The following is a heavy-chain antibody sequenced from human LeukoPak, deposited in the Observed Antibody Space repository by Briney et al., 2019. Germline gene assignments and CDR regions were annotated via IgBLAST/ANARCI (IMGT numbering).Heavy chain of an antibody. CDR2: MNPNSGNT. Sequence: ASVKVSCKASGYTFTSYDINWVRQATGQGLEWMGWMNPNSGNTGYAQKFQGRVTMTRNTSISTAYMELSSLRSEDTAVYYRARGLGRIAVADYDYWGQGTLVTVSS. V-gene: IGHV1-8*01. J-gene: IGHJ4*02. D-gene: IGHD6-19*01. CDR3: ARGLGRIAVADYDY. CDR1: GYTFTSYD.